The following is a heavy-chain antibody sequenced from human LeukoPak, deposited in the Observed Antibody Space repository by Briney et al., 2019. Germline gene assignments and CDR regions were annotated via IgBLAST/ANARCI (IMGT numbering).Heavy chain of an antibody. CDR2: ISAYNGNT. D-gene: IGHD6-13*01. Sequence: ASVKVSCKASGYTFTSYGISWVRQAPGQGLEWMGWISAYNGNTNYAQKLQGRVTMTTDTSTSTAYMELSRLRSDDTAVYYCARGNGVGSSWYDWFDPWGQGTLVTVSS. CDR3: ARGNGVGSSWYDWFDP. CDR1: GYTFTSYG. V-gene: IGHV1-18*01. J-gene: IGHJ5*02.